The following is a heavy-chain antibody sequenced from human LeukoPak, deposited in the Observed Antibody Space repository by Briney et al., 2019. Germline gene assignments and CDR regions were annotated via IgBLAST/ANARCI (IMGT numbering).Heavy chain of an antibody. CDR3: ARRSGYDILTGTGHYYYYMDV. V-gene: IGHV1-18*04. D-gene: IGHD3-9*01. CDR1: GYTFTGYY. J-gene: IGHJ6*03. Sequence: ASVKVSCKASGYTFTGYYMHWVRQAPGQGLEWMGWISAYNGSTNYAQKLQGRVTMTTDTSTSTAYMELRSLRSDDTAVYYCARRSGYDILTGTGHYYYYMDVWGKGTTVTVSS. CDR2: ISAYNGST.